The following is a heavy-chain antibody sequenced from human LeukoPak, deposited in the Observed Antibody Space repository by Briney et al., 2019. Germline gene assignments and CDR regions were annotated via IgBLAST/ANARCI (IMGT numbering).Heavy chain of an antibody. Sequence: SETLSLTCTVSGGSISSGDYYWSWIRQPPGKGLEWIGYIYYSGSTYYNPSLKSRVTISVDTSKNQFSLKLSSVTAADTAVYYCASETSRDGYNSHWGQGTLVTVSS. V-gene: IGHV4-30-4*01. J-gene: IGHJ4*02. CDR2: IYYSGST. D-gene: IGHD5-24*01. CDR3: ASETSRDGYNSH. CDR1: GGSISSGDYY.